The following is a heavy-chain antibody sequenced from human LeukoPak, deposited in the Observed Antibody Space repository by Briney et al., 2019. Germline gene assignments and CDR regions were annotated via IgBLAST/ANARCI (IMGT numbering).Heavy chain of an antibody. CDR3: ARMRYCSSTSCYYFDY. CDR2: IDWDDDR. D-gene: IGHD2-2*01. J-gene: IGHJ4*02. CDR1: GFSLSTSGMC. Sequence: SGPTLVNPTQTLTLTCTFSGFSLSTSGMCVSWIRQPPGKALEWLARIDWDDDRYYNTSLKTRLTISKDTSKNQMVLTMTNMDPVDTATYYCARMRYCSSTSCYYFDYWGQGTLVTVSS. V-gene: IGHV2-70*11.